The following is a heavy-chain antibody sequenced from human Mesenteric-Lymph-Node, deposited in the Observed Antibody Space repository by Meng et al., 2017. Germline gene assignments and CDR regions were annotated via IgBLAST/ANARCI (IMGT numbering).Heavy chain of an antibody. Sequence: SETLSLTCTVSGGSISSSSYYWGWIRQSPGRGLEWIGSIYPTESTYYNPSLKSRLTISMDTSKNQFSLKLGSVTAADTAVYYCGRSGASQYYIAYWGQGTLVTVSS. CDR1: GGSISSSSYY. J-gene: IGHJ4*02. D-gene: IGHD5-12*01. V-gene: IGHV4-39*07. CDR3: GRSGASQYYIAY. CDR2: IYPTEST.